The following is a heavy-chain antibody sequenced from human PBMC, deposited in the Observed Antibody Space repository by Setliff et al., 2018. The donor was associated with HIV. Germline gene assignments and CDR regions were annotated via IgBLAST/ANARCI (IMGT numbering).Heavy chain of an antibody. J-gene: IGHJ4*03. CDR1: GDSTSKYS. CDR3: AGDFLNAGFDY. Sequence: SETLSLTCSVSGDSTSKYSWSWIRQPAGKGLEWIGRIYASGTTNYNPSLKGRVTMSVDTSKNQLTLKLTSLTAADTGVYYCAGDFLNAGFDYWVPETLLVTVSS. CDR2: IYASGTT. V-gene: IGHV4-4*07.